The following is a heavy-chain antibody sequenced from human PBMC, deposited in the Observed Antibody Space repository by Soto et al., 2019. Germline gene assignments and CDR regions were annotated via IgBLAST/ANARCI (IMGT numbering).Heavy chain of an antibody. CDR1: GDTFTAYY. V-gene: IGHV1-46*01. CDR2: INPNGGST. D-gene: IGHD3-10*01. J-gene: IGHJ6*02. Sequence: ASVKVSSKASGDTFTAYYIHWVRQAPGQGPEWMGVINPNGGSTTYAQEFQGRVTMTRDTSTYTVYMDLSSLRSEDTAVYYCAKDNDYHNPLSYYYGMDVWGQGTTVTVSS. CDR3: AKDNDYHNPLSYYYGMDV.